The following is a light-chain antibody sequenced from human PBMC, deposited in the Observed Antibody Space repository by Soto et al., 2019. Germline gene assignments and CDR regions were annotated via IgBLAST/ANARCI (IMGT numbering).Light chain of an antibody. J-gene: IGKJ1*01. CDR1: QSINNW. CDR3: QQSYSTPGT. Sequence: IQMAQSPSTLSASVGDRVTITCRASQSINNWLAWYQQKPGKAPKFLIYDASNLESGVPSRFSGSASGTEFTLTVSSLQPEDFATYYCQQSYSTPGTFGQGTKVDIK. CDR2: DAS. V-gene: IGKV1-5*01.